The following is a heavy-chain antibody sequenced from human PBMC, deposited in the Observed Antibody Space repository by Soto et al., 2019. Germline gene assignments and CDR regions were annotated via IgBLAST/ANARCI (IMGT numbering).Heavy chain of an antibody. CDR1: GGSISSHD. Sequence: SETLSLTCTVSGGSISSHDCSWIRQPPWKRLEWIGYIYYSGSTNYNPSLKSRVTISVDTSKNQFSLNLSSVTAADTAVYYCARDQGSRSYYPKCYFDYSRQGILVTVYS. CDR3: ARDQGSRSYYPKCYFDY. V-gene: IGHV4-59*11. CDR2: IYYSGST. D-gene: IGHD3-22*01. J-gene: IGHJ4*02.